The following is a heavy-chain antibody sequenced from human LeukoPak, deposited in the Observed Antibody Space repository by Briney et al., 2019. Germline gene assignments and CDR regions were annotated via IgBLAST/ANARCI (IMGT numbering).Heavy chain of an antibody. V-gene: IGHV4-39*01. CDR2: VYYSGST. CDR1: GGSISSSNYY. CDR3: ARSYHYYAYFDY. D-gene: IGHD3-22*01. J-gene: IGHJ4*02. Sequence: SETLSLTCTVSGGSISSSNYYWGWIRQPPGKGLEWIGSVYYSGSTYYNPSLKSRVTISVDTSKNQFSLKLSSVTAADTAAYYCARSYHYYAYFDYWGQGTLVTVSS.